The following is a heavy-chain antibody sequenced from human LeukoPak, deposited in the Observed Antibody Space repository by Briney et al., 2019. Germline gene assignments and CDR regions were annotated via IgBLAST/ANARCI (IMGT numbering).Heavy chain of an antibody. Sequence: ASVKVSCKASGYTFTSYAMHWVRQAPGQRLEWTGWINAGNGNTKYSQKFQGRVTITRDTSASTAYMELSSLRSEDTAVYYCASTYCSSTSCYDWFDPWGQGTLVTVSS. J-gene: IGHJ5*02. V-gene: IGHV1-3*01. CDR1: GYTFTSYA. CDR2: INAGNGNT. D-gene: IGHD2-2*01. CDR3: ASTYCSSTSCYDWFDP.